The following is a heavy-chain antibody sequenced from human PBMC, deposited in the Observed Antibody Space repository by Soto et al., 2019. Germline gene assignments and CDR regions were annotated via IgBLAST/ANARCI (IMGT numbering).Heavy chain of an antibody. D-gene: IGHD6-6*01. V-gene: IGHV3-30*18. CDR2: ISYDGSNK. CDR1: GFTFRGHG. CDR3: AKVSGEQLVRRGFYYGMGV. J-gene: IGHJ6*04. Sequence: GLLMRLPYAASGFTFRGHGMHRISKTPGKGLEWVAVISYDGSNKYYADSVKGRFTISRDNSKNTLYLQMNSLRAEDTAVYYCAKVSGEQLVRRGFYYGMGVCGEGTMVTGSS.